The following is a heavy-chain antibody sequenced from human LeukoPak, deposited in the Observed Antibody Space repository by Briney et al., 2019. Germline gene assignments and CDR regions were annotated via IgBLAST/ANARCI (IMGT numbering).Heavy chain of an antibody. J-gene: IGHJ6*02. CDR3: ARARNERPAEGYYYGMDV. CDR1: GVSISSGGYY. Sequence: SQTLSLTCTVSGVSISSGGYYWSWIRQHPGKGLEWIGYIYYSGSTYYNPSLKSRVTISVDTSKNQFSLKLSSVTAADTAVYYCARARNERPAEGYYYGMDVWGQGTTVTVSS. CDR2: IYYSGST. D-gene: IGHD2-2*01. V-gene: IGHV4-31*03.